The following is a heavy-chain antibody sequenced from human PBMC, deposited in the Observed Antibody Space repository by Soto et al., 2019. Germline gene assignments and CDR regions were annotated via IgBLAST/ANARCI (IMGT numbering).Heavy chain of an antibody. Sequence: SETLSLTCTVSGGSISSYYWSWIRQPPGKGLEWIGYIYYSGSTNYNPSLKSRVTISVDTSKNQFSLKLSSVTAADTAVYYCARLASGTHYYYYYGMDVWGQGTTVTVSS. CDR3: ARLASGTHYYYYYGMDV. J-gene: IGHJ6*02. D-gene: IGHD6-13*01. CDR1: GGSISSYY. CDR2: IYYSGST. V-gene: IGHV4-59*01.